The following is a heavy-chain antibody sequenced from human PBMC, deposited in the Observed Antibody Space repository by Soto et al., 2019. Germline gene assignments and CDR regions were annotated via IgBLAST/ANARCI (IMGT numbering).Heavy chain of an antibody. CDR1: GFTFSSYS. J-gene: IGHJ6*02. CDR3: AHLWFGEYYYYYGMDV. Sequence: GGSLRLSCAASGFTFSSYSMNWVRQAPGKGLEWVSYISSSSSTIYYADSVKGRFTISRDNAKNSLYLQMNSLRAEDTAVYYCAHLWFGEYYYYYGMDVWGQGTTVTVSS. CDR2: ISSSSSTI. V-gene: IGHV3-48*04. D-gene: IGHD3-10*01.